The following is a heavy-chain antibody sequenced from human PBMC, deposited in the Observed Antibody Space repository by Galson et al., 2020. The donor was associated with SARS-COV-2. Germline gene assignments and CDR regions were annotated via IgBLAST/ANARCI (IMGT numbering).Heavy chain of an antibody. V-gene: IGHV3-21*01. D-gene: IGHD6-13*01. Sequence: GESLKISCAASGFTFSSYSMNWVRQAPGKGLEWVSSISSSSSYIYYADSVKGRFTISRDNAKNSLYLQMNSLRAEDTAVYYCARDLAYSSSWYGFDDYWGQGTLVTVSS. CDR2: ISSSSSYI. CDR3: ARDLAYSSSWYGFDDY. J-gene: IGHJ4*02. CDR1: GFTFSSYS.